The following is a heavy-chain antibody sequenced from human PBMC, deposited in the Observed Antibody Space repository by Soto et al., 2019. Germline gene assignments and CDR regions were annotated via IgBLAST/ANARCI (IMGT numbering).Heavy chain of an antibody. CDR1: GFTFSSYA. Sequence: GGSLRLSCSASGFTFSSYAMHWVRQAPGKGLEYVSAISSNGGSTYYADSVKGRFTISRDNSKNTLYLQMSSLRAEDTAVYYCVKGHDILTGANYYYYGMDVWGQGTTVTVSS. J-gene: IGHJ6*02. D-gene: IGHD3-9*01. CDR2: ISSNGGST. CDR3: VKGHDILTGANYYYYGMDV. V-gene: IGHV3-64D*08.